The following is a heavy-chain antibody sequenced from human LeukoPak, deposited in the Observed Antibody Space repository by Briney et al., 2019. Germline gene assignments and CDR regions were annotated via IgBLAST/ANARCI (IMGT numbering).Heavy chain of an antibody. CDR2: INSDGTTT. V-gene: IGHV3-74*01. D-gene: IGHD3/OR15-3a*01. CDR1: GFSFSNSW. J-gene: IGHJ4*02. CDR3: ASDPYSANFWTGHPHY. Sequence: EGSLRLSCAASGFSFSNSWMHWARQAPGKGLVWVSRINSDGTTTYCRDSVKGRFTISRDNAKNTLFLQMNSLRPEDTALYYCASDPYSANFWTGHPHYWGQGTLVTVSS.